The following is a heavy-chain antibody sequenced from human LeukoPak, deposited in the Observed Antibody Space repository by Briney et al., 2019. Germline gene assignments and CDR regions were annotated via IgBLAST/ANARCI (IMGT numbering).Heavy chain of an antibody. Sequence: SETLSLTCTVSGGSISSYYWSWIRQPAGQGLEWIGQIYTSGNSYYNPSLKSRVTMSVDTSKNQFSLNLKSVTAADTAVYYCARDEGQLWQYWGQGILVTVSS. CDR3: ARDEGQLWQY. CDR1: GGSISSYY. V-gene: IGHV4-4*07. J-gene: IGHJ4*02. D-gene: IGHD5-18*01. CDR2: IYTSGNS.